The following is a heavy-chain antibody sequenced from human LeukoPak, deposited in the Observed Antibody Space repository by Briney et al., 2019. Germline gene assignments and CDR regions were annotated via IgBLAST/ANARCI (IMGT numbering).Heavy chain of an antibody. D-gene: IGHD1-14*01. Sequence: GGSLRLSCAASGFTFSSYAMSWVRQAPGKGLEWVSAISGSGGSTYYADSGKGRFTISRDNSKNTLYLQMNSLRAEETAVYYCARDSSPTTGGYYMDVWGKGTTVTVSS. J-gene: IGHJ6*03. CDR2: ISGSGGST. CDR3: ARDSSPTTGGYYMDV. V-gene: IGHV3-23*01. CDR1: GFTFSSYA.